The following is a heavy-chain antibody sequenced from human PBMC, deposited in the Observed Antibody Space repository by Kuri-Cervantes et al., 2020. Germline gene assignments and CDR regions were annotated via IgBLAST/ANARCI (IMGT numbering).Heavy chain of an antibody. CDR2: IYHSGST. D-gene: IGHD3-9*01. V-gene: IGHV4-4*02. CDR3: ARESGAQDILTGYSFLSGAFDI. Sequence: SETLSLTCAVSGGSIRTSNWWSWVRQPPGKGLEWIGEIYHSGSTNYNPSLKSRVTISIDTSKNQFSLKLSSVTAADTAVYYCARESGAQDILTGYSFLSGAFDIWGQGTMVTVSS. CDR1: GGSIRTSNW. J-gene: IGHJ3*02.